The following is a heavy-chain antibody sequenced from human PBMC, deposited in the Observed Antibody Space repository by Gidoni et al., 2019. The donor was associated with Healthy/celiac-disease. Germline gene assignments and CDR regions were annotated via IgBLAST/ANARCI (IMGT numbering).Heavy chain of an antibody. D-gene: IGHD3-10*01. CDR1: GYTFTGYY. CDR3: ARDGRVAVGGLVRGLDFDY. J-gene: IGHJ4*02. Sequence: QVQLVQSGAEVKKPGASVKVSCKASGYTFTGYYMPWVRQAPGQGLEWMGWINPNSGGTNYAQKFQGWVTMTRDTSISTAYMELSRLRSDDTAVYYCARDGRVAVGGLVRGLDFDYWGQGTLVTVSS. V-gene: IGHV1-2*04. CDR2: INPNSGGT.